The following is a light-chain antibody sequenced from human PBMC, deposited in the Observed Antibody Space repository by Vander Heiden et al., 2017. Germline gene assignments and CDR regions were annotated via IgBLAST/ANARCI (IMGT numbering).Light chain of an antibody. Sequence: DVQLTKSPSSLSASVGDRVTITGRASQSISSYLNWYQQKPGKAPKLLIYAASSLQSGVPSRFSGSGSGTDFTLSSSSLQPEDFATYYCQQSYSSPWTFGQGTKVEIK. CDR2: AAS. J-gene: IGKJ1*01. V-gene: IGKV1-39*01. CDR3: QQSYSSPWT. CDR1: QSISSY.